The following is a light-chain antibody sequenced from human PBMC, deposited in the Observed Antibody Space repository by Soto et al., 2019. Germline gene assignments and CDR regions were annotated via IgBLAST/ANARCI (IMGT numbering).Light chain of an antibody. CDR2: EVS. Sequence: QSVLTQPASVSGSPGQSITISCTGTSSDIGGYKYVSWYQLHPGKAPKLMIYEVSNRPSGISDRFSASKSGNTASLTISGLQDDDEADYYCFSYTSSTAYVFRTGTTVTVL. CDR1: SSDIGGYKY. CDR3: FSYTSSTAYV. J-gene: IGLJ1*01. V-gene: IGLV2-14*01.